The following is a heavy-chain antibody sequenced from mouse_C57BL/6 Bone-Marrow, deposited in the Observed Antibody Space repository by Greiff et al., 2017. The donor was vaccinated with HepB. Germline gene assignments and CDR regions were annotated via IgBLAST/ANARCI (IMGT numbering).Heavy chain of an antibody. CDR1: GYTFTSYW. Sequence: QVQLQQPGAELVMPGASVKLSCKASGYTFTSYWMHWVKQRPGQGLEWIGELDPSDSYTNYNQNFKGKSTLTVDKSSSTAYMQLSSLTSEDSAVYYCARGNHWAYWGQGTLVTVSA. CDR3: ARGNHWAY. CDR2: LDPSDSYT. D-gene: IGHD4-1*01. J-gene: IGHJ3*01. V-gene: IGHV1-69*01.